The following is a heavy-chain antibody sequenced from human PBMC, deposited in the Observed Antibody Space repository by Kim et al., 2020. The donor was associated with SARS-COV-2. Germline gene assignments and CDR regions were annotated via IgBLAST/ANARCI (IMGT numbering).Heavy chain of an antibody. D-gene: IGHD3-16*01. Sequence: GGSLRLSCAASGFAFSSYGMSWVSQAPGKGLEWVSGVSNSGESTYFADSVKGRFYISRDNSKSTLHLQMNSLRDEDTALYYCAKSNVAGDYNYYYGFDVWGQGTTVTVSS. J-gene: IGHJ6*02. CDR1: GFAFSSYG. CDR3: AKSNVAGDYNYYYGFDV. CDR2: VSNSGEST. V-gene: IGHV3-23*01.